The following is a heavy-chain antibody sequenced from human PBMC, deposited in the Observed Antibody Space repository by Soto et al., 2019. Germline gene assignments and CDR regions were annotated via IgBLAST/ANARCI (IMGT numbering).Heavy chain of an antibody. J-gene: IGHJ4*02. Sequence: EVHLLESGGGLVQPGGSLRLSCAASGFTFNNYAMSWVRQAPGKGLEWVSIITGGGGATYYADSVKGRFTISRDNSKSTLGLQMDSVRAQDTAVYYSAKAFIAAAPGAIEGGGWDSWGQGTLVTVST. CDR3: AKAFIAAAPGAIEGGGWDS. CDR2: ITGGGGAT. V-gene: IGHV3-23*01. D-gene: IGHD2-2*02. CDR1: GFTFNNYA.